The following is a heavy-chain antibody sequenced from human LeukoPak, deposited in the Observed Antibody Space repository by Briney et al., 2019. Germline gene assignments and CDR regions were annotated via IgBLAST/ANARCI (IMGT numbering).Heavy chain of an antibody. CDR2: VRYDGTNK. J-gene: IGHJ6*03. Sequence: GGSLRLSCAASGFAASGFTFSTFGMHWVRQAPGEGLEWVAFVRYDGTNKYYADSVKGRFTISRDDSKNTLYLQMTSLRAEDTAVYYCARSLRVRGVPDYMDVWGKGTTVTISS. V-gene: IGHV3-30*02. CDR1: GFTFSTFG. D-gene: IGHD3-10*01. CDR3: ARSLRVRGVPDYMDV.